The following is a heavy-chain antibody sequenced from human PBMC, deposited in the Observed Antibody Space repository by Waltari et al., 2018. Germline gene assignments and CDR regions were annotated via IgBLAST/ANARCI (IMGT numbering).Heavy chain of an antibody. CDR2: IFYGGST. J-gene: IGHJ4*02. V-gene: IGHV4-39*01. CDR1: GGSISGSSFY. Sequence: QLQLQESGPGLVKPPETLSLTCTVSGGSISGSSFYGGWIRQSPEKGLEWIGSIFYGGSTYDNPSLKSRVTMSIDTSRNQFSLKLNSVTAADTAVYYCARHLGGTYHFDSWGQGTLVTVSS. D-gene: IGHD1-26*01. CDR3: ARHLGGTYHFDS.